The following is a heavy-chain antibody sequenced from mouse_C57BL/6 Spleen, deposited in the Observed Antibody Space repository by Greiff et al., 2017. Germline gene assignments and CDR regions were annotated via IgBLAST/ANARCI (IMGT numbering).Heavy chain of an antibody. CDR3: ARELGRPPKYY. V-gene: IGHV5-4*01. CDR1: GFTFSSYA. CDR2: ISDGGSYT. D-gene: IGHD4-1*01. J-gene: IGHJ4*01. Sequence: EVQRVESGGGLVKPGGSLKLSCAASGFTFSSYAMSWVRQTPEKRLEWVATISDGGSYTYYPDNVKGRFTISSVNAKNNLSQQMGHLMSEDTAMYYCARELGRPPKYYWGQGTSVTGSS.